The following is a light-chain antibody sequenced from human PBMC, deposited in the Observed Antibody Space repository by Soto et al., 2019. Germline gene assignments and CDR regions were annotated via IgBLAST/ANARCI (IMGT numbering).Light chain of an antibody. V-gene: IGKV3-11*01. Sequence: EIVLTQSPATLSLSPGEGATLSCRASQSVSSSLACYQQTPGQAPRLLIYDASKRASGSPARFSGSGSGTDFTLTIGDLEPGDFAVCYCQQRSNWPPGITFGQGKRLEIK. CDR2: DAS. J-gene: IGKJ5*01. CDR1: QSVSSS. CDR3: QQRSNWPPGIT.